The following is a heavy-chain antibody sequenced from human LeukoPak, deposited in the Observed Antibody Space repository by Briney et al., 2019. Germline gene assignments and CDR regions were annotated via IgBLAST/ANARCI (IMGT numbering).Heavy chain of an antibody. Sequence: SETLSLTCAVYGGSFSSYYWSWIRQPPGKGLEWIGYIYYSGSTNYNPSLKSRVTISVDTSKNQFSLKLSSVIAADTAVYYCARAGTGTTFGAFDCWGQGTLVTVSS. D-gene: IGHD1-1*01. CDR2: IYYSGST. CDR1: GGSFSSYY. J-gene: IGHJ4*02. CDR3: ARAGTGTTFGAFDC. V-gene: IGHV4-59*01.